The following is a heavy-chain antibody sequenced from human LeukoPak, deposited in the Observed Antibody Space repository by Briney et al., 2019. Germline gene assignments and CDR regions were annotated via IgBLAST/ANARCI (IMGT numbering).Heavy chain of an antibody. CDR2: IWYDGSNK. J-gene: IGHJ3*02. CDR3: ARDCRDGYNSLAFDI. D-gene: IGHD5-24*01. V-gene: IGHV3-33*08. Sequence: GGSLRLSCAASGFTFSSYSMNWVRQAPGKGLEWVAVIWYDGSNKYYADSVKGRFTISRDNSKNTLYLQMNSLRAEDTAVYYCARDCRDGYNSLAFDIWGQGTMVTVSS. CDR1: GFTFSSYS.